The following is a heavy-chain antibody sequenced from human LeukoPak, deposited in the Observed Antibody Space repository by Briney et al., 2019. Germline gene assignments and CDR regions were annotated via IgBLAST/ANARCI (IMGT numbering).Heavy chain of an antibody. V-gene: IGHV4-30-2*03. CDR2: MYYSGST. CDR3: ARRRQAVRGPHYYYYYMDV. J-gene: IGHJ6*03. CDR1: GGSISSGDYS. Sequence: KPSQTLSLTCAVSGGSISSGDYSWSWIRQPPGKGLEWIGYMYYSGSTYSNLSLKSRVTISVDTSKNQFSLKLSSVTAADTAVYYCARRRQAVRGPHYYYYYMDVWGKGTTVTISS. D-gene: IGHD3-10*01.